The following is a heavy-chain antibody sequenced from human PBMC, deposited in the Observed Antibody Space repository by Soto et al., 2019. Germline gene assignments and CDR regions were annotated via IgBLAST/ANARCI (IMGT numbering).Heavy chain of an antibody. CDR1: GFSFINYA. V-gene: IGHV3-23*01. D-gene: IGHD6-6*01. CDR2: ISGSDGIT. Sequence: GGSLRLSCAAAGFSFINYAMSWVRQAPGKGLEWVSTISGSDGITFYADCVKGRFTISRDSSKSTLSLQMNSLRAEDTALYYCAKPLSIAARSFDYWGRGAQVTVSS. J-gene: IGHJ4*02. CDR3: AKPLSIAARSFDY.